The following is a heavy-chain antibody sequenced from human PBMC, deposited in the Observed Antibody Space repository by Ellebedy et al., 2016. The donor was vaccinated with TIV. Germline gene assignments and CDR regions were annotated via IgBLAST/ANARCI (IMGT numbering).Heavy chain of an antibody. CDR2: INQDSTKT. Sequence: GGSLRLSCAASGFFFRSYWMTWVRQAPGKGLEWVANINQDSTKTFYVDSVEGRFTISRDNAKNSLYLQMNSLRAEDTALYYCATDGSYGDFRSPAHAFETWGQGTMVSVSS. CDR3: ATDGSYGDFRSPAHAFET. CDR1: GFFFRSYW. V-gene: IGHV3-7*01. D-gene: IGHD4-17*01. J-gene: IGHJ3*02.